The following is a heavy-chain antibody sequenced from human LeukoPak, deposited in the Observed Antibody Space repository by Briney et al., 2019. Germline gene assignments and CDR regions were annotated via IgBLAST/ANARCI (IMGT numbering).Heavy chain of an antibody. V-gene: IGHV4-59*01. CDR3: ARDLEPYAFDI. CDR2: IYYSGST. J-gene: IGHJ3*02. D-gene: IGHD1-1*01. Sequence: SETLSLTCTVSGVSISSYYWSWIRQPPGKGLEWIGYIYYSGSTNYNPSLKSRVTISVVTSKNQFSLKLSSVTAADTAVYYCARDLEPYAFDIWGQGTMVTVSS. CDR1: GVSISSYY.